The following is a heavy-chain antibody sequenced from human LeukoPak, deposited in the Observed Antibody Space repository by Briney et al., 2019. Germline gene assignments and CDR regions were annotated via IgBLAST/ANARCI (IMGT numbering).Heavy chain of an antibody. CDR1: GFTFNSYS. CDR3: ALNYYDSSGYFEYFQH. CDR2: ISSSGSTI. D-gene: IGHD3-22*01. V-gene: IGHV3-48*04. J-gene: IGHJ1*01. Sequence: GGSLRLSCAASGFTFNSYSMNWVRQAPGKGLEWVSYISSSGSTIYYADSVKGRFTISRDNAKNSLYLQMNSLRAEDTAVYYCALNYYDSSGYFEYFQHWGQGTLVTVSS.